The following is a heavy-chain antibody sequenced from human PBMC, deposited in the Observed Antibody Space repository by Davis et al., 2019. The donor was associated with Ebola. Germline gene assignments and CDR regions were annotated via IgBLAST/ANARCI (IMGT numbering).Heavy chain of an antibody. CDR3: AREGSEGSSTQFDN. V-gene: IGHV3-23*01. D-gene: IGHD3-10*01. CDR1: AFTFSSHY. CDR2: TSGSGGRT. Sequence: SLRLSCPASAFTFSSHYMTWVRQAPGKGLEWVSATSGSGGRTYYADSVKGRFTISRDNSKKTLYLQMNSLRVEDTAVYYCAREGSEGSSTQFDNWGQGTLVIVSS. J-gene: IGHJ5*02.